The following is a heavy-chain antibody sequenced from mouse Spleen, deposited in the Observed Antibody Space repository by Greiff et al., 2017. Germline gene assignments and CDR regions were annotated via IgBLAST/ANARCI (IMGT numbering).Heavy chain of an antibody. Sequence: VQLQQSGTVLARPGASVKMSCKASGYSFTSYWMHWVKQRPGQGLEWIGAIYPGNSDTSYNQKFKGKAKLTAVTSASTAYMELSSLTNEDSAVYYCTRRDYYGSSHYFDYWGQGTTLTVSS. V-gene: IGHV1-5*01. CDR1: GYSFTSYW. J-gene: IGHJ2*01. CDR2: IYPGNSDT. D-gene: IGHD1-1*01. CDR3: TRRDYYGSSHYFDY.